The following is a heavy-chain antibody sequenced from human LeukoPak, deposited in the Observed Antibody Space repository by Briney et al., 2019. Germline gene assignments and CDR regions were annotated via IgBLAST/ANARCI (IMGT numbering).Heavy chain of an antibody. CDR1: GFTFSNYA. J-gene: IGHJ4*02. Sequence: GGSLRLSCAASGFTFSNYAMNWVRQAPGRGLEWVSGVSGSGDRTYYADPVKGRFTISRDNSKNTLYLQMNSLRAEDTAVYYCAKGPRYYDSSGYYYEGFDYWGQGTLVTVSS. V-gene: IGHV3-23*01. CDR2: VSGSGDRT. D-gene: IGHD3-22*01. CDR3: AKGPRYYDSSGYYYEGFDY.